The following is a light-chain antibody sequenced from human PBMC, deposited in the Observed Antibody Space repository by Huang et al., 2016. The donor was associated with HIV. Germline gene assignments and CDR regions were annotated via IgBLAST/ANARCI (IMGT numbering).Light chain of an antibody. CDR1: QSVGIY. J-gene: IGKJ3*01. CDR3: QQYERPPDT. Sequence: EIVLMQSPGTLSLSPGERATLSCRASQSVGIYLAWYQQKPGQAPRLLIYGASTRVTGIPDRFSGGGSGTDFTLSISRLEPEDFAVYYCQQYERPPDTFGPGTKVNIK. V-gene: IGKV3-20*01. CDR2: GAS.